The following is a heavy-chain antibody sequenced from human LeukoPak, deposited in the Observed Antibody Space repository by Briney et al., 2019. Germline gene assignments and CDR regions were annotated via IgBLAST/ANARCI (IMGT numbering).Heavy chain of an antibody. CDR1: GFTLSNAW. Sequence: GGSLRLSCAASGFTLSNAWMNWVRQAPGKGLEWVSSISGTSSYMYYADSVKGRFTISRDNAKNSLYLQMNSLRAEDTAVYYCARDLGYTRDYWGQGTLVIVSS. CDR3: ARDLGYTRDY. J-gene: IGHJ4*02. D-gene: IGHD5-24*01. CDR2: ISGTSSYM. V-gene: IGHV3-21*01.